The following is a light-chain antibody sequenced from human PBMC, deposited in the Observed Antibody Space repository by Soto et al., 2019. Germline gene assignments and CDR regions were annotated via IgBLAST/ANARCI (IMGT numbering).Light chain of an antibody. Sequence: ASLSPHVVHRRTTTYLASQRISIYLHWFQQKPGKAPKLLVCEASTLESGVPSRFSGSGSGTDFTLTISSLQPEDFATHYCQQLNSYPRASGQGTNV. CDR3: QQLNSYPRA. CDR2: EAS. J-gene: IGKJ1*01. CDR1: QRISIY. V-gene: IGKV1-13*02.